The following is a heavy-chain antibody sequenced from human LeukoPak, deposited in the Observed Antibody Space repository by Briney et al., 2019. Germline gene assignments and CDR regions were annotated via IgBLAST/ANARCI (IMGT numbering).Heavy chain of an antibody. V-gene: IGHV4-39*01. CDR3: WAIVTTIKLDF. J-gene: IGHJ4*02. Sequence: SETLSLTCTVSGGSISSSSYSWGWIRQPPGKGLEWIGSVFHSGSINYDPSLKNRVTISVDTSKNQFSLKLSSVTAADTAVYYCWAIVTTIKLDFWGQGTLVTVSS. D-gene: IGHD5-12*01. CDR2: VFHSGSI. CDR1: GGSISSSSYS.